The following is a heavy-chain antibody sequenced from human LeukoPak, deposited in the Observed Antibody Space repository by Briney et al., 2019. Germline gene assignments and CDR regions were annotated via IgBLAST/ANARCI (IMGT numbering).Heavy chain of an antibody. CDR3: ARDLGVCSGGTCYSVYDY. V-gene: IGHV3-7*01. Sequence: GGSLRLSCAASGFIVSRYWMGWVRQAPGKGLEWVADIKEDGSEKHCVGSVKGRFTISRDNAENSLYLQMNSLRAEDTAIYYCARDLGVCSGGTCYSVYDYWGQGTLVTVSS. CDR1: GFIVSRYW. J-gene: IGHJ4*02. D-gene: IGHD2-15*01. CDR2: IKEDGSEK.